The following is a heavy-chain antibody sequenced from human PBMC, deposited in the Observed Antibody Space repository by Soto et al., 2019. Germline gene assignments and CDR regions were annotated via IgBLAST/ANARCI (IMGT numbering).Heavy chain of an antibody. Sequence: PGGSLRLSCAASGFTFSSYSMNWVRQAPGKGLEWVSSISSSSSYIYYADSLKGRFTISRDNAKNSLYLQMNSLGAEDTAVYYCARVGPSDAFDIWGQGTMVTVSS. CDR2: ISSSSSYI. V-gene: IGHV3-21*01. CDR3: ARVGPSDAFDI. CDR1: GFTFSSYS. J-gene: IGHJ3*02.